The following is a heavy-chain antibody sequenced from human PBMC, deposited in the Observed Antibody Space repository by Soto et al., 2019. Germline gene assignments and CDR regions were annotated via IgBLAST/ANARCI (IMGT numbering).Heavy chain of an antibody. CDR3: ARLYSSGWFRYYYGMDV. D-gene: IGHD6-19*01. Sequence: SVKFSCKASGGTFSSYAISWVRQAPGQGLEWMGGIIPIFGTANYAQKFQGRVTITADKSTSTAYMELSSLRSEDTAVYYCARLYSSGWFRYYYGMDVWGQGTTVTVSS. V-gene: IGHV1-69*06. CDR1: GGTFSSYA. CDR2: IIPIFGTA. J-gene: IGHJ6*02.